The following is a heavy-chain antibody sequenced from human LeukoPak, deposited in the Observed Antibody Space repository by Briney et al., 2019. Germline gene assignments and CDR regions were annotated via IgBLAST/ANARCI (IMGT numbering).Heavy chain of an antibody. Sequence: SETLSLTCTVSGGSISSYYWSWIRQPPGKGLEWIGYIYYSGSTNYNPSLKSRVTISVDTSKNQFSLKLSSVTAADTAVYYCARARDGYVGTFDPWGQGTLVTVSS. V-gene: IGHV4-59*01. J-gene: IGHJ5*02. CDR2: IYYSGST. D-gene: IGHD5-24*01. CDR1: GGSISSYY. CDR3: ARARDGYVGTFDP.